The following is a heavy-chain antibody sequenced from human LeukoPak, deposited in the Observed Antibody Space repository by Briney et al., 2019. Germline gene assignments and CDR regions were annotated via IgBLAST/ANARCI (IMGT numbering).Heavy chain of an antibody. V-gene: IGHV3-74*01. D-gene: IGHD6-6*01. CDR1: GFTFSSYW. CDR3: ARDSSSWAFDI. J-gene: IGHJ3*02. Sequence: GGSLRLSCAASGFTFSSYWMHWVRQAPGKGLVWVSRINTDGSSTSYADSVKGRFTISRDNAKNTLYLQMNSLRAEDTAVYYCARDSSSWAFDIWGQGTMVTVSS. CDR2: INTDGSST.